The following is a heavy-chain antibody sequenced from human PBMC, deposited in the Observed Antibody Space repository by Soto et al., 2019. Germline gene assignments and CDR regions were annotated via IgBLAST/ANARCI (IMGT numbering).Heavy chain of an antibody. J-gene: IGHJ6*02. D-gene: IGHD6-19*01. V-gene: IGHV3-72*01. Sequence: EVQLVESGGGLVQPGGSLRLSCAASGLIFSDYHMDWVRQAPGKGLEWVGRIRRKANSYTTEYAASVKGRFTITRDDSKYSLYLQMNRLKSEDPAVYYCAMLGGWSGGSSGMDVWGQGTTGNVSS. CDR3: AMLGGWSGGSSGMDV. CDR1: GLIFSDYH. CDR2: IRRKANSYTT.